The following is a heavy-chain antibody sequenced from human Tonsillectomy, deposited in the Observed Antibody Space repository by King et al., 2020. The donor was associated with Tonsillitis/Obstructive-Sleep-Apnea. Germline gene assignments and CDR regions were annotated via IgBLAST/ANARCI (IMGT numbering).Heavy chain of an antibody. CDR2: IYYSGSN. V-gene: IGHV4-39*01. CDR3: AILAVVVRGAFDI. Sequence: QLQESGPGLVKPSETLSLTCTVSGGSISRTTYYWGWIRQPPGKGLEWIGTIYYSGSNYYNPSLKSRVTISVDTSKNQLSLKLSSVTAADTAVYYCAILAVVVRGAFDIWGQGTMVTVSS. J-gene: IGHJ3*02. D-gene: IGHD2-2*01. CDR1: GGSISRTTYY.